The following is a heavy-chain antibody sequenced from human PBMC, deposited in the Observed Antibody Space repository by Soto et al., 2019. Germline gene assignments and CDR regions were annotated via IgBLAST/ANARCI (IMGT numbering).Heavy chain of an antibody. D-gene: IGHD2-15*01. CDR3: ARRGGGSRVSAFDI. Sequence: RGESLKISCKGSGYSFTSYWIGWVRQMPGKGLEWMGIIYPGDSDTRYSPSFQGQVAISADKSISAAYLQWSSLKASDTAMYYRARRGGGSRVSAFDIWGQGTMGTVSS. V-gene: IGHV5-51*01. CDR2: IYPGDSDT. J-gene: IGHJ3*02. CDR1: GYSFTSYW.